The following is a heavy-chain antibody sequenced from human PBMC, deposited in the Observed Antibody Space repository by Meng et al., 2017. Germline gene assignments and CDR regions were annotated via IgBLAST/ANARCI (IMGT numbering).Heavy chain of an antibody. CDR1: GYTYTDYY. V-gene: IGHV1-2*02. J-gene: IGHJ4*02. D-gene: IGHD2-21*02. CDR3: ARDFSPYCGGDCYSVNDY. CDR2: INTNSGGT. Sequence: SVKVSCKASGYTYTDYYMHWLRQAPGQVLEGMGWINTNSGGTNDAQKFQGRVTMTRDTSIRTAYMELSRLRADDTAVYYCARDFSPYCGGDCYSVNDYWGQGTLVTVSS.